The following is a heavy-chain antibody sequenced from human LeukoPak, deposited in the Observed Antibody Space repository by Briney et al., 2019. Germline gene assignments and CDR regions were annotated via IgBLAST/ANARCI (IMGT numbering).Heavy chain of an antibody. J-gene: IGHJ4*02. D-gene: IGHD6-6*01. CDR3: ARELSSSSIFDY. CDR1: GYTFASYG. CDR2: ISTYNGDT. V-gene: IGHV1-18*01. Sequence: ASVKVSCKASGYTFASYGINWVRQAPGQGLEWMGWISTYNGDTNYARKLHDRVTMTTDTSTSTAYMELRSLTSDDTAVYYCARELSSSSIFDYWGQGTLVTVSS.